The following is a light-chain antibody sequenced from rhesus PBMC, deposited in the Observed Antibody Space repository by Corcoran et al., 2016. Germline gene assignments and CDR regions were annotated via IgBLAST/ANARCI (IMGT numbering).Light chain of an antibody. J-gene: IGKJ2*01. V-gene: IGKV1-22*01. CDR2: KAS. CDR3: QQYSCRPYS. Sequence: DIQMTQSPSSLSASVGDKVTITCRASQGISRWLDWYQQKPGKAPQLLIYKASRLQSGVPSRFSGSGSWTDFTLTLRSLQYEDFATYYCQQYSCRPYSFGPGTKVEIK. CDR1: QGISRW.